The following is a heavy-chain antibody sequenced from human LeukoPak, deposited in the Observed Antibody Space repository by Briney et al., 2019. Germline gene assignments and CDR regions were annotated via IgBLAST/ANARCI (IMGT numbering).Heavy chain of an antibody. D-gene: IGHD2-15*01. CDR1: GLTVSNTC. V-gene: IGHV3-66*04. J-gene: IGHJ6*02. CDR3: ARHDSVLRWCMDV. Sequence: GGSLRLSCAASGLTVSNTCMSWVRQAPGKGLEWVSVIYSGGRTFYADSVKGRFTISRDGSTNSLTPQMNSLRVEDTAVYYYARHDSVLRWCMDVWGLGTTVTVSS. CDR2: IYSGGRT.